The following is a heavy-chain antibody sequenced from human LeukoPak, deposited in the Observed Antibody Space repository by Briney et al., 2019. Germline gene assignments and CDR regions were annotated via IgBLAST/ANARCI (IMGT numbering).Heavy chain of an antibody. D-gene: IGHD1-26*01. CDR3: AREWEGLDAFDI. J-gene: IGHJ3*02. Sequence: GGSLRLSCAASGFTVSSNYMSWVRQAPGKGLEWVSVIYSGGSTYYADSVKGRFTISRDNSKNTLYLQMNSLRAEDTAVYYCAREWEGLDAFDIWGQGTMVTVSS. CDR1: GFTVSSNY. CDR2: IYSGGST. V-gene: IGHV3-53*01.